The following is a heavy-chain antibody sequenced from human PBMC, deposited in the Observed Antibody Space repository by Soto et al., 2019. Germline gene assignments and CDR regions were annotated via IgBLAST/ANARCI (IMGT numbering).Heavy chain of an antibody. CDR2: IYYSGST. V-gene: IGHV4-59*01. J-gene: IGHJ4*02. Sequence: SETLSLTCTVSGGSISSYYWSWIRQPPGKGLEWIGYIYYSGSTNYNPSLKSRVTISVDTSKNQFSLKLSSVTAADTAVYYCARDPGGYGGYYHAYFDYWGQGTLVTVSS. D-gene: IGHD3-22*01. CDR3: ARDPGGYGGYYHAYFDY. CDR1: GGSISSYY.